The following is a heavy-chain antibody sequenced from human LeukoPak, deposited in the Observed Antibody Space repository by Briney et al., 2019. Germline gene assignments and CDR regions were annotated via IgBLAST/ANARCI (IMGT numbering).Heavy chain of an antibody. J-gene: IGHJ5*02. Sequence: ASVKVSCKASGYTFTTYPINWMRQAPGQGLEWMGWINTNTGNPTYAQGFSGRFVFSLDTSVSTAYLQFTSLKAEDSALYYCARVAYTSGYTWFDPWGQGTLVTVSS. V-gene: IGHV7-4-1*02. CDR1: GYTFTTYP. CDR3: ARVAYTSGYTWFDP. D-gene: IGHD5-18*01. CDR2: INTNTGNP.